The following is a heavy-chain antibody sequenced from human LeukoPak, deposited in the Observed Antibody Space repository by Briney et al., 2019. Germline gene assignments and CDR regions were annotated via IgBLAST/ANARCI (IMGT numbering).Heavy chain of an antibody. V-gene: IGHV3-30*03. CDR1: GFTFTNAW. J-gene: IGHJ4*02. Sequence: PGGSLRLSCAASGFTFTNAWMSWVRQAPGKGLEWVAVISYDGRNQYYADSVKGRFTVSRDNSKSTLYLQMNSLRGEDTAVYNCARYGGFLDYWGQGTLVTVSS. CDR3: ARYGGFLDY. D-gene: IGHD3-16*01. CDR2: ISYDGRNQ.